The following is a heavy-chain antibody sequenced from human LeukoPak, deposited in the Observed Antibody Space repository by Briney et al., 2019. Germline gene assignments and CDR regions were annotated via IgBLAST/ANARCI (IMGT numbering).Heavy chain of an antibody. CDR3: ARGADSSSWYIFDY. D-gene: IGHD6-13*01. CDR1: GGSISSYY. V-gene: IGHV4-59*01. CDR2: IYYSGST. Sequence: SETLPLTRTVSGGSISSYYWSWIRQPPGKGLEWIVYIYYSGSTNYNPSLKSRVTISVDTSKNQFSLKLRAVTAADTAVYYCARGADSSSWYIFDYWGQGTLVTVSS. J-gene: IGHJ4*02.